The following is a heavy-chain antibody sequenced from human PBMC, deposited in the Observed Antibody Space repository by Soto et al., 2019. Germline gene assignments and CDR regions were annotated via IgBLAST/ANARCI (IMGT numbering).Heavy chain of an antibody. CDR1: GYTFTSYG. Sequence: ASAQDTCKASGYTFTSYGIIWVRQAPGQGLEWMGWISAYNGNTNNAQKVQGRVTMTIDTPTSTAYMDLRSLRSDDTAVYYCARDFSGWSLVGYYYYGMDVWGQGTTVTVSS. V-gene: IGHV1-18*04. CDR2: ISAYNGNT. J-gene: IGHJ6*01. D-gene: IGHD6-19*01. CDR3: ARDFSGWSLVGYYYYGMDV.